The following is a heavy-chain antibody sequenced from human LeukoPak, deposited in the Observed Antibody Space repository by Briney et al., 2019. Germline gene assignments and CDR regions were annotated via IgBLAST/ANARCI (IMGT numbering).Heavy chain of an antibody. J-gene: IGHJ6*03. V-gene: IGHV4-59*01. CDR3: ARATLRYYYMDV. CDR2: LYYSGST. CDR1: GGSISSYY. Sequence: SETLSLTCTVSGGSISSYYWSWIRQPPGKGLEWIGYLYYSGSTNYNPSLKSRVTISVDTSKNQFSLKLSSVTAADTAVYYCARATLRYYYMDVWGKGTTVTVSS.